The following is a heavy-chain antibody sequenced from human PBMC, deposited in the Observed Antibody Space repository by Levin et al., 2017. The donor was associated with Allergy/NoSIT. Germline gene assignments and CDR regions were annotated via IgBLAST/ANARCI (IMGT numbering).Heavy chain of an antibody. Sequence: GESLKISCAASGFTFNNYAMSWVRQAPGKGLEWVSAIINSGVGTYYAASVKGRFTISRDNSKNTMYLQMNSLRAEDTPVYFCAKDAIRGSDQPYYFDYWGQGTLVTASS. CDR2: IINSGVGT. D-gene: IGHD6-19*01. V-gene: IGHV3-23*01. CDR1: GFTFNNYA. CDR3: AKDAIRGSDQPYYFDY. J-gene: IGHJ4*02.